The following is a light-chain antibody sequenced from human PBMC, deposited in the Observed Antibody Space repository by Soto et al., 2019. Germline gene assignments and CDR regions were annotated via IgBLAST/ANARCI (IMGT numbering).Light chain of an antibody. CDR1: QSVSSSD. J-gene: IGKJ1*01. Sequence: ETVLTQSPGPLSLSPGERATLSCRSSQSVSSSDLAWYQQKGGQAPRLLIYGASIRAFGIPDRFSGSASGTDFTLSISRLESEDVAVYFCQHYSSSRWTLGQGTKVDIK. CDR3: QHYSSSRWT. CDR2: GAS. V-gene: IGKV3-20*01.